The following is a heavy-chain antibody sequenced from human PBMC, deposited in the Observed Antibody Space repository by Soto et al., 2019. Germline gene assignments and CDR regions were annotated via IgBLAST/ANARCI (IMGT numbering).Heavy chain of an antibody. CDR2: ISSTSGTI. Sequence: PGGSLRLSCAASGFTFRVYSMNWVRQAPGEGLEWIAYISSTSGTIYYADSVKGRFTISRDNAENSLYLQMDTLRDEDTAVYYCARDSYFDTNGYFQYWFDPWGQGTLVTVSS. D-gene: IGHD2-8*01. CDR3: ARDSYFDTNGYFQYWFDP. CDR1: GFTFRVYS. J-gene: IGHJ5*02. V-gene: IGHV3-48*02.